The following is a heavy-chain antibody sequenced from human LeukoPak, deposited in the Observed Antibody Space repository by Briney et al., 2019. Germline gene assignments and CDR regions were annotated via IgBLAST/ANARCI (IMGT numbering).Heavy chain of an antibody. V-gene: IGHV4-39*01. J-gene: IGHJ4*02. D-gene: IGHD1/OR15-1a*01. CDR1: GDSISSSYY. CDR3: ARNIDD. CDR2: IFYTGST. Sequence: PSETLSLTCTVSGDSISSSYYWGCIRQPPGKGLEWIASIFYTGSTYYKPSLKSRVTISVDTSKNQFSLKLSSVTAADTAVYYCARNIDDWGQGTLVTVSS.